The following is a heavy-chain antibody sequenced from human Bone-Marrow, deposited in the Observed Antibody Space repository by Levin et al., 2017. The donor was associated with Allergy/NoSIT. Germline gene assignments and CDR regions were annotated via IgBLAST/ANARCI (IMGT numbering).Heavy chain of an antibody. CDR3: ARDGGVALHSPPGY. CDR2: IYSGGIT. CDR1: GFTVSNNY. V-gene: IGHV3-53*01. Sequence: GGSLRLSCAASGFTVSNNYMNWVRQAPGKGLEWVSLIYSGGITHYADSVKGRFTISRDSSKNTLYLQMNSLRVEDTGIYYCARDGGVALHSPPGYWGRGTLVTVSS. J-gene: IGHJ4*02. D-gene: IGHD2-8*02.